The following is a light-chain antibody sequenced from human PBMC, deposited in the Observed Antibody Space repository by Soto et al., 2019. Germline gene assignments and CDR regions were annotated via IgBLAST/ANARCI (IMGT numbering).Light chain of an antibody. Sequence: QTVVTQEPSFSVSPGGTVTLTCGLSSGSVSTSYYPSWYQQTPGQAPRTLIYSTNTRSSGVPDRFSGSILGNKAALTITGAQAEDEFDYYCGLYMGSGISIFGGGTKLTV. CDR3: GLYMGSGISI. CDR1: SGSVSTSYY. J-gene: IGLJ2*01. CDR2: STN. V-gene: IGLV8-61*01.